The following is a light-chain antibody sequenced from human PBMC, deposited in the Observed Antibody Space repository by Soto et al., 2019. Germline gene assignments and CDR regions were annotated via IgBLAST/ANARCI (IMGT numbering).Light chain of an antibody. Sequence: DIQMTQSPSSLSASVGDRVTISCRASQTISTSLNWYQQKPGTAPRLLIYRASSVKSGVPPRFSGSGSGRDFTLTISSLRPEDIATYCCQQSYNSPPWTFGQGTKVEV. CDR2: RAS. J-gene: IGKJ1*01. V-gene: IGKV1-39*01. CDR1: QTISTS. CDR3: QQSYNSPPWT.